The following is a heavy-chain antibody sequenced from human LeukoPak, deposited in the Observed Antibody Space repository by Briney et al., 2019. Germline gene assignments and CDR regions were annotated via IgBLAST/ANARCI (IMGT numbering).Heavy chain of an antibody. CDR2: ISGSGGST. CDR3: AKDSSGWYYFDY. V-gene: IGHV3-23*01. CDR1: GYTFSTYW. J-gene: IGHJ4*02. D-gene: IGHD6-19*01. Sequence: PGGSLRLSCAASGYTFSTYWMHWVRQGPGKGLEWVSAISGSGGSTYYADSVKGRFTISRDNSKNTLYLQMNSLRAEDTAVYYCAKDSSGWYYFDYWGQGTLVTVSS.